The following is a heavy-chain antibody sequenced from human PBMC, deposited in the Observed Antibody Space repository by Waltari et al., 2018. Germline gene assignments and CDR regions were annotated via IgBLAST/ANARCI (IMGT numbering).Heavy chain of an antibody. D-gene: IGHD3-16*02. Sequence: QVQLQESGPGLVKPSGTLSLTCAVSGGSISSGDLWSWVRQPPGKGLEWIGDIYHSGTTNYNPSLESRVTISIDNPKNHFSPKLRSVTAADTAMYYCAREREGGIRGQYGLDVWGQGTTVTVSS. CDR1: GGSISSGDL. V-gene: IGHV4-4*02. CDR2: IYHSGTT. J-gene: IGHJ6*02. CDR3: AREREGGIRGQYGLDV.